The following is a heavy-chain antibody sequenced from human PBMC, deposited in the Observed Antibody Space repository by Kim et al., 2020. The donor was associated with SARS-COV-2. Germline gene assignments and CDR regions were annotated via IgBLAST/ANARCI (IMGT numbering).Heavy chain of an antibody. D-gene: IGHD4-17*01. J-gene: IGHJ5*02. CDR3: ARDLARGTTVTTFGWFDP. Sequence: SVKVSCKASGGTFSSYAISWVRQAPGQGLEWMGGIIPIFGTANYAQKFQGRVTITADESTSTAYMELSSLRSEDTAVYYCARDLARGTTVTTFGWFDPWGQGTLVTVSS. V-gene: IGHV1-69*13. CDR1: GGTFSSYA. CDR2: IIPIFGTA.